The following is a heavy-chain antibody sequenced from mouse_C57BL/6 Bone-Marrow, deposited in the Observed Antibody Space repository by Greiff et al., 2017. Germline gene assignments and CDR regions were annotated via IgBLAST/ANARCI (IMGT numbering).Heavy chain of an antibody. V-gene: IGHV5-6*02. D-gene: IGHD1-1*01. CDR3: ARPLTTVVADAMDY. CDR1: GFTFSSYG. Sequence: EVKLVESGGDLVKPGGSLKLSCAASGFTFSSYGMSWVRQTPDKRLEWVATISSGGSSTYYPDSVKGRFHISRDNAKNTLYLQMSSLKSEDTAMYYCARPLTTVVADAMDYWGQGTSVTVSS. J-gene: IGHJ4*01. CDR2: ISSGGSST.